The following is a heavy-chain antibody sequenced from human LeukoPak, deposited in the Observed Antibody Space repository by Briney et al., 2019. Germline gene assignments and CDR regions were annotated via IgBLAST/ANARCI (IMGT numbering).Heavy chain of an antibody. CDR1: GGSISISSYY. J-gene: IGHJ3*02. CDR3: ARFPIVVVVAATFLFRDAFDI. D-gene: IGHD2-15*01. Sequence: SETLSLTCTVSGGSISISSYYWGWIRQPPGKGLEWIGSIYYSGSTYYNPSLKSRVTISVDTSKNQFSLKLSSVTAADTAVYYCARFPIVVVVAATFLFRDAFDIWGQGTMVTVSS. CDR2: IYYSGST. V-gene: IGHV4-39*01.